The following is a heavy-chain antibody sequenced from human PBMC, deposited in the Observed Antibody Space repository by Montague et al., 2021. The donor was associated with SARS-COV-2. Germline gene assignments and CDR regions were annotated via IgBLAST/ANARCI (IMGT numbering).Heavy chain of an antibody. CDR2: ISSSGSTI. J-gene: IGHJ6*03. CDR3: AREKARITIFGAQRGYMDV. Sequence: SLRLSCAASGFTFSGYEMNWVRQAPGKGLEWVSYISSSGSTIYYADSVKGRFTISRDNAKNSLYLQMNSLRAEDTAVYYCAREKARITIFGAQRGYMDVWGKGTTVTVSS. V-gene: IGHV3-48*03. D-gene: IGHD3-3*01. CDR1: GFTFSGYE.